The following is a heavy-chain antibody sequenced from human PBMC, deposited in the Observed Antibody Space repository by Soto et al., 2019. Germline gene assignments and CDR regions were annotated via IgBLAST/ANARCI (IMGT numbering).Heavy chain of an antibody. J-gene: IGHJ5*02. CDR1: CGSVTPHH. Sequence: SCSLSLTCIASCGSVTPHHRIWIRHFPGQGLQWIAYTSNTGNTNYNPSLQSRVTISLDTSKKQLSLKLTSMTAAATPLYYCDRDMHAGFTHYFDPWGPGTLAT. D-gene: IGHD1-26*01. CDR2: TSNTGNT. V-gene: IGHV4-59*02. CDR3: DRDMHAGFTHYFDP.